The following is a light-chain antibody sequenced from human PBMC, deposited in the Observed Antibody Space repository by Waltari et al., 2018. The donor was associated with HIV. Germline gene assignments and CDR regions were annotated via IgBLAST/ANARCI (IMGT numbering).Light chain of an antibody. CDR1: TIEHKG. J-gene: IGLJ2*01. V-gene: IGLV3-21*02. CDR3: QLWDTSSDHPAF. Sequence: VLTQSPSVSVAPGQTAKISCWGPTIEHKGVQWCQQKPGQAPVLVIYDYTDRPAGIPERFSGSSSGNTATLTVSMVEAGDEADYYCQLWDTSSDHPAFFGGGTKLTV. CDR2: DYT.